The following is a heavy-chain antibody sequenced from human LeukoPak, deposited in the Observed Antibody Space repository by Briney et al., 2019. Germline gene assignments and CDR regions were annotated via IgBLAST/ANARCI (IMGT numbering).Heavy chain of an antibody. CDR2: VSPSGSPK. CDR1: GFTFSDYA. J-gene: IGHJ5*02. V-gene: IGHV3-48*04. Sequence: GGSLRLSCAASGFTFSDYAMNWVRQAPGKGLGWVSYVSPSGSPKYYADSVNGRFTVSRDNAKNSLYLQMTSVRAEDTAVYYCARGDGDIQNWFDPWGQGTLVTVSS. CDR3: ARGDGDIQNWFDP. D-gene: IGHD4-17*01.